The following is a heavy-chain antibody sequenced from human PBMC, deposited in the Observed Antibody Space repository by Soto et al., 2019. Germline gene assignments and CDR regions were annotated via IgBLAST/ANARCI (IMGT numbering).Heavy chain of an antibody. Sequence: RSSLRLSCAASGFTFSSYAMSWVRQAPGKGLEWVSAISGSGGSTYCAESVKGRFTISRDNSKNTLYLQMNSLRAEDTAVYYCAKVSAARVSSFDYWGQGTLVTVSS. CDR3: AKVSAARVSSFDY. J-gene: IGHJ4*02. D-gene: IGHD6-6*01. CDR2: ISGSGGST. CDR1: GFTFSSYA. V-gene: IGHV3-23*01.